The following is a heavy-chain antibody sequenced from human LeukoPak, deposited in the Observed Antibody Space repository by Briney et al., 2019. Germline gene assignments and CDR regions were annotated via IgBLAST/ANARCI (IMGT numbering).Heavy chain of an antibody. V-gene: IGHV3-73*01. J-gene: IGHJ4*02. D-gene: IGHD2/OR15-2a*01. CDR3: TTTTDHDY. CDR1: GFTFSGSA. Sequence: PGGSLRLSCAASGFTFSGSAMHWVRQASGKGLEWVGRIRSKANSHATAYAASVKGRFTISRDDSKNTAYLQMNSLKTEDTAVYYCTTTTDHDYWGQGTLVTVSS. CDR2: IRSKANSHAT.